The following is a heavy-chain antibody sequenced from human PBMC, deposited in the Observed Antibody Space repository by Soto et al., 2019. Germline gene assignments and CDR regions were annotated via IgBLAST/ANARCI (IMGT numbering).Heavy chain of an antibody. CDR2: ISSSSSYT. V-gene: IGHV3-11*06. CDR1: GFTFSDYY. Sequence: PVGSLRLSCAASGFTFSDYYMSWIRQAPGKGLEWVSYISSSSSYTNYADSVKGRFTISRDNAKNSLYLQMNSLRAEDTAVYYCARDLGSAAAGLNWFDPWGQGTLVTVSS. J-gene: IGHJ5*02. D-gene: IGHD6-13*01. CDR3: ARDLGSAAAGLNWFDP.